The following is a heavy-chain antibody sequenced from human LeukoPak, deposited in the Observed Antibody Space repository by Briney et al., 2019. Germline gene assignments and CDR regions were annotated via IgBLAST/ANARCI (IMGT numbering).Heavy chain of an antibody. D-gene: IGHD3-22*01. CDR1: GGSISSSSYY. J-gene: IGHJ4*02. Sequence: SETLSLTCTVSGGSISSSSYYWGWIRQPPGKGLDWMGSIYYSGSTYYNPSLKSRLTISVDTSKNQFSLKLSSVTAADTAVYYCVNYYDSSDYQQPNHFDYWGQGTLVTVSS. V-gene: IGHV4-39*01. CDR2: IYYSGST. CDR3: VNYYDSSDYQQPNHFDY.